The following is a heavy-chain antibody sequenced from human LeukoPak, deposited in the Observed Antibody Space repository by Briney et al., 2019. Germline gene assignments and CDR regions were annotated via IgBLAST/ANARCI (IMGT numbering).Heavy chain of an antibody. Sequence: SETLSLTCTVSGGSISRDGHYWSWIRQYPGKGLESIGSVSSSGTTTYNPSLKSRVTISLDTSQSQFSLKLSSVTAADTAVYYCARVSEVTTVFYAFDIWGQGTMVTVSS. CDR3: ARVSEVTTVFYAFDI. CDR1: GGSISRDGHY. D-gene: IGHD4-17*01. CDR2: VSSSGTT. V-gene: IGHV4-31*03. J-gene: IGHJ3*02.